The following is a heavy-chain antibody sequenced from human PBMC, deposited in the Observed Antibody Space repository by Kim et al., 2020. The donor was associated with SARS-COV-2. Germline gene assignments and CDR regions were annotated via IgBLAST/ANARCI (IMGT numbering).Heavy chain of an antibody. CDR2: IKQDGSEK. D-gene: IGHD1-26*01. CDR3: ARDLGALGWCMDV. J-gene: IGHJ6*02. V-gene: IGHV3-7*01. CDR1: GFTFSSYW. Sequence: GGSLRLSCAASGFTFSSYWMSWVRQAPGKGLEWVANIKQDGSEKYYVDSVKGRFTISRDNAKNSLYLQMNSLRAEDTAVYYCARDLGALGWCMDVWGQGTTVTVSS.